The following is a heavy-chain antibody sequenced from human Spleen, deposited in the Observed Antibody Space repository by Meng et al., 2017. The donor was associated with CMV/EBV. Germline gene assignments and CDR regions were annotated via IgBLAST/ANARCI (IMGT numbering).Heavy chain of an antibody. CDR3: ARDFPSVHYQVQFPVDP. CDR2: IVPILAAA. Sequence: GTFSSFTLSWVRQAPGQGLEWMGGIVPILAAANYAQTFRGRITITADKSTNTAYMELSSLRSEDTAVYYCARDFPSVHYQVQFPVDPWGQGTLVTVSS. CDR1: GTFSSFT. D-gene: IGHD2-21*01. V-gene: IGHV1-69*08. J-gene: IGHJ5*02.